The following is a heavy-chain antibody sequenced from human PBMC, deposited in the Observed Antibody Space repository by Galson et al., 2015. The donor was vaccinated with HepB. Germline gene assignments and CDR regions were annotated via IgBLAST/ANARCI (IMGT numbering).Heavy chain of an antibody. CDR3: ARELLRLGELLVGFHPGEAAFDI. Sequence: SVKVSCKASGYNFTSYGISWVRQAPGQGLEWMGWISAYNGNTNYAQKLQGRVTMTTDTSTSTAYMELRSLRSDDTAVYYCARELLRLGELLVGFHPGEAAFDIWGQGTMVTVSS. J-gene: IGHJ3*02. CDR1: GYNFTSYG. V-gene: IGHV1-18*01. CDR2: ISAYNGNT. D-gene: IGHD3-16*01.